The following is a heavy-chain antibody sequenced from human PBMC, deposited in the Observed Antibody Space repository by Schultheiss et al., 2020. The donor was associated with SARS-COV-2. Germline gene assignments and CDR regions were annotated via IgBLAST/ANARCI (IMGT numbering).Heavy chain of an antibody. CDR1: GFSLSTSGVG. J-gene: IGHJ5*02. CDR3: AHSEDYSNYAWFDP. D-gene: IGHD4-11*01. CDR2: IYWNDDK. V-gene: IGHV2-5*01. Sequence: SGPTLVKPTQTLTLTCTFSGFSLSTSGVGVGWIRQPPGMALEWLALIYWNDDKRYSPSLKSRLTITKDTSKNQVVLTMTNMDPVDTATYYCAHSEDYSNYAWFDPWGQGTLVTVSS.